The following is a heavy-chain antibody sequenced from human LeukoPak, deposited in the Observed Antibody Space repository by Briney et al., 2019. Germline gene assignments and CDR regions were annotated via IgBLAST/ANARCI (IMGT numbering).Heavy chain of an antibody. CDR1: GFTFTSSA. Sequence: GTSVKVSCKASGFTFTSSAMQWVRQARGQRLEWVGWIVVGSGNTHYAQKFQERVTITRDMSTSTAYMELSSLRSEDTAVYYCAAAQNFPVYCSGGSCSYYFDYWGQGTLVTVSS. J-gene: IGHJ4*02. D-gene: IGHD2-15*01. CDR2: IVVGSGNT. CDR3: AAAQNFPVYCSGGSCSYYFDY. V-gene: IGHV1-58*02.